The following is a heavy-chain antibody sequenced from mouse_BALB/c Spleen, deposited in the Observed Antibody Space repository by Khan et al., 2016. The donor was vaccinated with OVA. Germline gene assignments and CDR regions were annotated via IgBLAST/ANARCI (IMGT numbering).Heavy chain of an antibody. CDR1: GHTFTKYG. J-gene: IGHJ4*01. V-gene: IGHV9-1*02. D-gene: IGHD2-10*01. Sequence: VQLVQSGPELKKPGETVKISCKASGHTFTKYGMNWVKQAPGKGLKWMGWINTYTGEPTYADDFNGRFAFSLETSASTAYLQINNLKNEDMATYFCARPPYFSYVMDNWGQGTSVTVSS. CDR2: INTYTGEP. CDR3: ARPPYFSYVMDN.